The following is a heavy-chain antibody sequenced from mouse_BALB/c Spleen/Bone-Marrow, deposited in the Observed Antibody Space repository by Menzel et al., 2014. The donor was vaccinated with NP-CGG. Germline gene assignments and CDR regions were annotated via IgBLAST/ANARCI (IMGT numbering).Heavy chain of an antibody. CDR2: IYPSDSYT. CDR1: GYTFTSYW. Sequence: QVQLKQSGAELVRPGASVKLSCKASGYTFTSYWINWMKQRPGQGLEWIGNIYPSDSYTNYNQKFKDRATLTVDKSSSTAYMQLSSPTSEDSAVYYCTRSYGSSYEYYFDYWGQGTTLTVS. J-gene: IGHJ2*01. D-gene: IGHD1-1*01. CDR3: TRSYGSSYEYYFDY. V-gene: IGHV1-69*02.